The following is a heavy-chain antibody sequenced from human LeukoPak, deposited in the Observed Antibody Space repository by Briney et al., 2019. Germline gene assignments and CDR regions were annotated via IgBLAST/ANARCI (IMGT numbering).Heavy chain of an antibody. CDR3: ARHPAAMLGHNWFDP. CDR2: INHSGCT. CDR1: GGSFSGYY. Sequence: SETLSLTCAVYGGSFSGYYWNWIRQPPGKGLEWIGEINHSGCTNYNPSLKSRVTISVDTSKNQFSLKVSSVTAADTAVYYCARHPAAMLGHNWFDPWGQGTLVTVSS. V-gene: IGHV4-34*01. D-gene: IGHD2-2*01. J-gene: IGHJ5*02.